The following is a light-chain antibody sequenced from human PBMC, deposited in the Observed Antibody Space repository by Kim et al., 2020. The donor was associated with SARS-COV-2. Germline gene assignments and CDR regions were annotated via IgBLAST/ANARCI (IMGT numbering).Light chain of an antibody. CDR3: NSRDSNDNVV. V-gene: IGLV3-19*01. Sequence: VALGQTVRITCQGDSRRSYYATWYQQKPGQAPILVIYGKNNRPSGFPDRFSGSSSGNTASLTITGTQAGDEADYYCNSRDSNDNVVFGGGTKLTVL. CDR1: SRRSYY. CDR2: GKN. J-gene: IGLJ2*01.